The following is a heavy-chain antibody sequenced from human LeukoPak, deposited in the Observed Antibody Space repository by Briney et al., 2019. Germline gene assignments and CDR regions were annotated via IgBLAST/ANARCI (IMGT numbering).Heavy chain of an antibody. CDR2: MNPNSGNT. V-gene: IGHV1-8*03. CDR3: AKGRVGATRNAFDI. J-gene: IGHJ3*02. Sequence: ASVKVSCKASGYTFTSYDINWVRQATGQGLEWMGWMNPNSGNTGYAQKFQGRVTITRNTSISTAYMELSSLRSEDTALYYCAKGRVGATRNAFDIWGQGTMVTVSS. D-gene: IGHD1-26*01. CDR1: GYTFTSYD.